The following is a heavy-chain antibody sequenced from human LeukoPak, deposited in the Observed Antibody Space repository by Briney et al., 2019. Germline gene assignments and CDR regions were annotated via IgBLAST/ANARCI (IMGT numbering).Heavy chain of an antibody. CDR3: ARPHKGWDLYSLVH. CDR2: IRKKEYNSAT. D-gene: IGHD1-26*01. J-gene: IGHJ4*02. Sequence: GGSLRLSCAASGFIFSDSALHWVRQASGKGLEWVGLIRKKEYNSATTYTASVKGRFTMSRDDSKNTAYLQMNSLKTEDTAVYYFARPHKGWDLYSLVHWGQGILVTVSS. V-gene: IGHV3-73*01. CDR1: GFIFSDSA.